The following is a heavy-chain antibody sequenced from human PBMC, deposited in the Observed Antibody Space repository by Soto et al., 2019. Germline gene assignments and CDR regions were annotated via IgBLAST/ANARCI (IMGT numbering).Heavy chain of an antibody. CDR2: IAYDGSSK. V-gene: IGHV3-30-3*01. CDR1: GFTFSSYA. D-gene: IGHD3-10*01. CDR3: ARDDEGGSYCDLGY. Sequence: PGGSLRLSCSASGFTFSSYAMHWVRQAPGKGLEWVAVIAYDGSSKLYADSVKGRFTISRDNSKNTLYLQMNSLRTEDTAIYYCARDDEGGSYCDLGYWGQGTLVTVSS. J-gene: IGHJ4*02.